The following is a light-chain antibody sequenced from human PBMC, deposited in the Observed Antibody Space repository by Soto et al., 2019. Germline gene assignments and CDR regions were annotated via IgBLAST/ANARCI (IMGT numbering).Light chain of an antibody. CDR2: DAS. CDR3: QQYGSSPLT. J-gene: IGKJ4*01. V-gene: IGKV3-20*01. Sequence: EIVLTQSPDTLSLSPRERATLSCRASQSVRSNYLAWYQQKPGQAPRFLIYDASSRATGIPDRFSGSGSGTDLTLTISRLEPEDFAVYYCQQYGSSPLTFGGGTKVDIK. CDR1: QSVRSNY.